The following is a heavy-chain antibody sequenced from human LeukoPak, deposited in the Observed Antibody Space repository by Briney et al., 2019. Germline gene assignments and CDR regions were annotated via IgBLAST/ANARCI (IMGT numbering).Heavy chain of an antibody. D-gene: IGHD4-11*01. CDR2: INPSGGST. J-gene: IGHJ6*02. V-gene: IGHV1-46*01. CDR1: GYTFTSYY. CDR3: ARGDYNPPGGYYYYGMDV. Sequence: ASVKVSCKASGYTFTSYYMHWVRQAPGQGLEWMGIINPSGGSTSYAQKFQGRVTMTRDTSTSTVYMELSSLRSEDTAVYYCARGDYNPPGGYYYYGMDVWGQGTTVTVSS.